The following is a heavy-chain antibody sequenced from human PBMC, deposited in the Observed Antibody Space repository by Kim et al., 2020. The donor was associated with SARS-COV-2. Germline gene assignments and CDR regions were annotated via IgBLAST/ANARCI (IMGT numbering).Heavy chain of an antibody. CDR3: AREFFMGDSDAFDI. D-gene: IGHD2-21*02. J-gene: IGHJ3*02. CDR1: GFTFSSYS. Sequence: GGSLRLSCAASGFTFSSYSMNWVRQAPGKGLEWVSSISSSSSYIYYADSVKGRFTISRDNAKNSLYLQMNSLRAEDTAVYYCAREFFMGDSDAFDIWGQGTMVTVSS. V-gene: IGHV3-21*01. CDR2: ISSSSSYI.